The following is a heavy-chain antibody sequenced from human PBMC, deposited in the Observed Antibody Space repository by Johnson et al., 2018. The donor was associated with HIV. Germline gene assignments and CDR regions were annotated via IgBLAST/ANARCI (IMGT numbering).Heavy chain of an antibody. CDR3: ARGGGTYLEPFDI. Sequence: QVQLVESGGGVVQPGRSLRLSCAASGFTFSSYAMHWVRQAPGKGLEWVGVISYDGSNKYYADSVKGRFTISRDNYKNTLYLQMNSLRAEDTAVYYCARGGGTYLEPFDIWGQGTMVTVSS. CDR1: GFTFSSYA. D-gene: IGHD1-26*01. J-gene: IGHJ3*02. V-gene: IGHV3-30*14. CDR2: ISYDGSNK.